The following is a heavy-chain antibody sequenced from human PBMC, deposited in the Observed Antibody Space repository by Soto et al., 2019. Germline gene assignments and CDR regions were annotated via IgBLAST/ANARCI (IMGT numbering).Heavy chain of an antibody. CDR1: GITFNNYG. Sequence: GGSLRLSCTGSGITFNNYGMHWVRQAPGKGLEWVAVIWYDGSNKYYADSVKGRFTISRDNSKNTLYLQMNSLRAEDTAVYSCARHRKHSAMVLASWGQGTLVTVSS. CDR3: ARHRKHSAMVLAS. CDR2: IWYDGSNK. V-gene: IGHV3-33*01. D-gene: IGHD5-18*01. J-gene: IGHJ1*01.